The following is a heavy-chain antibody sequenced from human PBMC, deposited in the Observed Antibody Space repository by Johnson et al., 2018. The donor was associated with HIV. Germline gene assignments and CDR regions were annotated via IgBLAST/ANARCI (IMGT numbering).Heavy chain of an antibody. CDR3: AKDRLAVASPGEAFEI. J-gene: IGHJ3*02. CDR1: GFTFGDYA. Sequence: VQLVESGGGLVQPGRSLRLSCTASGFTFGDYAMHWVRQAPGKGLEWVSGLSWNSGIIGYADSVKGRFTISRDNAKKSLYRQMNSLRAEDTALYYCAKDRLAVASPGEAFEIWGQGTMVTVSS. CDR2: LSWNSGII. D-gene: IGHD6-19*01. V-gene: IGHV3-9*01.